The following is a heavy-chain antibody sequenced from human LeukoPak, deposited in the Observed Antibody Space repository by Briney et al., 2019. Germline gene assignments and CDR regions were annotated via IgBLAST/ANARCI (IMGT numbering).Heavy chain of an antibody. J-gene: IGHJ6*03. Sequence: SETLSLTCTVSGGSISSSSYYWGWIRQPPGKGLEWIGSIYYSGSTYYNPSLKSRVTISVDTSKNQFSLKLSSVTAADTAVYYCARVLGYCSSTSCYFFKSGYYCMDVWGKGTTVTVSS. CDR3: ARVLGYCSSTSCYFFKSGYYCMDV. CDR2: IYYSGST. D-gene: IGHD2-2*01. V-gene: IGHV4-39*01. CDR1: GGSISSSSYY.